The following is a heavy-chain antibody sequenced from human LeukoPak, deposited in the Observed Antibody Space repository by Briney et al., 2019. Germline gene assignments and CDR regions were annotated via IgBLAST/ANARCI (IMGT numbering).Heavy chain of an antibody. CDR2: ISYDGSNK. CDR3: AKRGACSSTSYYIYGMDV. CDR1: GFTFSSYG. D-gene: IGHD2-2*02. V-gene: IGHV3-30*18. J-gene: IGHJ6*02. Sequence: GRSLRLSCAASGFTFSSYGMHWVRQAPGKGLEWVAVISYDGSNKYYADSVKGRFTISRDNSKNTLYLQMNSLRAEDTAVYYCAKRGACSSTSYYIYGMDVWGQGTTVTVSS.